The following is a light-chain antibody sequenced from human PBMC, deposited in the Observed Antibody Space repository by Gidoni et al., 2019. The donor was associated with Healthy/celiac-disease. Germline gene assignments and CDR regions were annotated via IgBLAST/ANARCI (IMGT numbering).Light chain of an antibody. V-gene: IGKV4-1*01. CDR2: WAS. CDR3: QQYYSTPVT. CDR1: QSVLYSSNNKNY. J-gene: IGKJ1*01. Sequence: DIVMTQSPDSLAVSLGERATINCKSSQSVLYSSNNKNYLAWYQQKPGQPPKLHIYWASTRESGVPDRFSGSGSGTDFTLTISSLQAEDVAVYYCQQYYSTPVTFGQGTKVEIK.